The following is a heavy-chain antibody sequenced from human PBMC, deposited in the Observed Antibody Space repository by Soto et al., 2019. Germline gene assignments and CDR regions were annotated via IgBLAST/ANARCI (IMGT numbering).Heavy chain of an antibody. CDR3: ARDGMTTGDT. J-gene: IGHJ4*02. Sequence: SETLSLTCNVSADSMTSHYWSWVRQPANKGLEWIGRVFSSVSATYNPSLKSRVSISMDTPENRISLKLDSVTAADAGVYFCARDGMTTGDTWGPGTLVTVSS. CDR1: ADSMTSHY. D-gene: IGHD2-21*02. CDR2: VFSSVSA. V-gene: IGHV4-4*07.